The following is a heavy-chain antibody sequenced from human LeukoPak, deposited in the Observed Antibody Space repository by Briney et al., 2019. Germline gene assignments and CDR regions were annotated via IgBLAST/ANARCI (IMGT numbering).Heavy chain of an antibody. CDR1: GFTLRNYA. CDR3: ATGGDFSSSWYPVIDY. V-gene: IGHV3-23*01. Sequence: GGSLRLSCAASGFTLRNYAMSWVRQAPGKGLEWVSSIGAGDKYTYYGDSVKGRFTISRDNSKNTLYLQMNSLRAEDTAVYYCATGGDFSSSWYPVIDYWGQGTLVTVSS. J-gene: IGHJ4*02. CDR2: IGAGDKYT. D-gene: IGHD6-13*01.